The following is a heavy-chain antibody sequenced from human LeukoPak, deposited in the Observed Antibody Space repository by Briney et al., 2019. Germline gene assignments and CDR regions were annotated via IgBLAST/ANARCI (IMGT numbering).Heavy chain of an antibody. D-gene: IGHD5-12*01. CDR1: GFTFSDYY. J-gene: IGHJ6*03. CDR3: ARDESGYSGYDYYYYMDV. V-gene: IGHV3-11*01. Sequence: GGSLRLSCAASGFTFSDYYMSWIRQAPGKGLEWVSYISSSGSTIYYADSVKGRFTISRDNAKNSLYLQMNSLRAEDTAVYYCARDESGYSGYDYYYYMDVWGKGTTVTVSS. CDR2: ISSSGSTI.